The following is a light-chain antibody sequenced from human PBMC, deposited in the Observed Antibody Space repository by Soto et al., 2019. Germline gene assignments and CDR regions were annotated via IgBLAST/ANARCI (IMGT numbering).Light chain of an antibody. CDR3: QQYGSSLIT. CDR2: GAS. CDR1: QSVSNNY. V-gene: IGKV3-20*01. J-gene: IGKJ5*01. Sequence: EIVLTQSPGTLSLSPGERVTLPCRASQSVSNNYLAWYQQKPGQAPRLLIYGASSRATGIPDRISGSGSGTDFTLTISRLEPEDFTVYYCQQYGSSLITFGQGTRLEIK.